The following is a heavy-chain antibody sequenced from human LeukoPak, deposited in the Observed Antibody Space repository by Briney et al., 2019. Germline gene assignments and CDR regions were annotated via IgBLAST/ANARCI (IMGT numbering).Heavy chain of an antibody. D-gene: IGHD2-2*01. CDR2: MNPNSGNT. CDR3: ARVGSSTSYYYYMDV. V-gene: IGHV1-8*03. Sequence: ASVKVSCKASGYTFTSYDINWVRQATGQGLEWMGWMNPNSGNTGYARKFQGRVIITRNTSISTAYMKLSSLRSEDTAVYYCARVGSSTSYYYYMDVWGKGTTVTVSS. J-gene: IGHJ6*03. CDR1: GYTFTSYD.